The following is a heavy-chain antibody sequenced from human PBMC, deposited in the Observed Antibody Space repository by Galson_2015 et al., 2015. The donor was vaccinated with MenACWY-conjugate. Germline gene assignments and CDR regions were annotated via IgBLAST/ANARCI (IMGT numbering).Heavy chain of an antibody. Sequence: SVKVSCKASGGTFSSYAISWVRQAPGQGLEWMGGIIPIFGTANYAQKLQGRVTMTTDTSTSTAYMELRSLRSDDTAVYYCARDVYYDSSGYYLRLDAFDIWGQGTMVTVSS. CDR1: GGTFSSYA. CDR2: IIPIFGTA. D-gene: IGHD3-22*01. CDR3: ARDVYYDSSGYYLRLDAFDI. V-gene: IGHV1-69*05. J-gene: IGHJ3*02.